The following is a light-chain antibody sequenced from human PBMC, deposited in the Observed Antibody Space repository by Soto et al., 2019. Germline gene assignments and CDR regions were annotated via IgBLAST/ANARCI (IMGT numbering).Light chain of an antibody. Sequence: DIQMTQSPSSLSASVGDRVTITCRASQSISSYLNWYQQKPGKAPKLLIYAASSLQSGVPSRFSGSGSGTDFTLTISSLQPEDCATYDCQQSYSTPPYNFGQGNKLEIK. CDR2: AAS. CDR3: QQSYSTPPYN. V-gene: IGKV1-39*01. J-gene: IGKJ2*01. CDR1: QSISSY.